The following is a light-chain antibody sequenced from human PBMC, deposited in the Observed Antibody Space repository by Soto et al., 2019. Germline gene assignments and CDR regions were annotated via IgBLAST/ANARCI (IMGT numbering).Light chain of an antibody. Sequence: DIQMTQSPSSLSASVGDRITITCQASQDIRNYLNWYQQKPGKAPSLLIYDASNLEAGVPSRFSGGGSGTNFTFTISSLQXXXIATYYCQQYDNLXRYTFGQGTRLEI. CDR2: DAS. J-gene: IGKJ2*01. CDR1: QDIRNY. V-gene: IGKV1-33*01. CDR3: QQYDNLXRYT.